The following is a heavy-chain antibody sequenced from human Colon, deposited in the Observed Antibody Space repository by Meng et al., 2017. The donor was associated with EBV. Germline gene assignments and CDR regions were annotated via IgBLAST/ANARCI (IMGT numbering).Heavy chain of an antibody. Sequence: QITLKESGPPVVRPRQTLTLTCTFSGFALSTRGRGVGWIRQPPGKALEWLALIDGDGDKRYSPSLKNRVAITEDTSKKEVVLTMSIMDPVDTGTYYCVRLRRQQLVIFDFWGQGTLFPV. CDR1: GFALSTRGRG. CDR2: IDGDGDK. V-gene: IGHV2-5*04. J-gene: IGHJ4*02. D-gene: IGHD6-13*01. CDR3: VRLRRQQLVIFDF.